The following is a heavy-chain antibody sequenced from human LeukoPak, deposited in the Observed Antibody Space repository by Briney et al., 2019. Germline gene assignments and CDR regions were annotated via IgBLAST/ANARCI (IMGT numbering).Heavy chain of an antibody. V-gene: IGHV1-2*02. J-gene: IGHJ4*02. D-gene: IGHD3-10*01. CDR1: GYTFTGYY. CDR2: INPNSGGT. CDR3: ARFRYGSGSYLY. Sequence: ASVKVSCKASGYTFTGYYMHWVRQAPGQGLEWMGWINPNSGGTNYAQKFQGRVTMTRDTSISTAYMELSRLRSDDTAVYYCARFRYGSGSYLYWGQGTLVTVSS.